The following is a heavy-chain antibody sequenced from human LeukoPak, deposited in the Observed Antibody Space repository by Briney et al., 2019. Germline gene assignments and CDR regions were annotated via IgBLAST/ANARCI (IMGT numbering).Heavy chain of an antibody. CDR2: INNSGST. CDR1: GGSFSGYY. CDR3: ARRLPKAGGALANWFYP. Sequence: SETLSLTCAVYGGSFSGYYWSWIRQPPGKGLEWIGEINNSGSTNYNPSLKSRVTISVVHSKNKYSLKLSSVPAEHTAVYYRARRLPKAGGALANWFYPWGQGTLVTVSS. J-gene: IGHJ5*01. D-gene: IGHD2-8*02. V-gene: IGHV4-34*01.